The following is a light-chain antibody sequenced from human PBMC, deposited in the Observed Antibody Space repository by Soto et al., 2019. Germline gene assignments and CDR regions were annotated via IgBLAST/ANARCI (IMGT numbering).Light chain of an antibody. Sequence: QLVLTQAPSVSASLGASVKLTCTLNSGHTTYAIAWHQQQPEKGPRYLMNLKSDGSHSKGDGIPDRFSGSSSGAERYLTISSLQSEDEADYYCQTWGTGPLVFGGGTQLTVL. CDR2: LKSDGSH. J-gene: IGLJ2*01. V-gene: IGLV4-69*01. CDR3: QTWGTGPLV. CDR1: SGHTTYA.